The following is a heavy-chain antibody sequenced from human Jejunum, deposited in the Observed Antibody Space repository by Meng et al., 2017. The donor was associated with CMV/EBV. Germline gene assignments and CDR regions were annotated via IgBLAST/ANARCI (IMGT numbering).Heavy chain of an antibody. Sequence: YDFTNFWIGWVRQMPGTGLEWMGIIYPRDSDTRYSPSFQGQVTISADKSISTAYLQWSSLKASDTAIYYCARRSTLLPNSYSGMDVWGQGTTVTVSS. CDR1: YDFTNFW. D-gene: IGHD2-2*01. CDR2: IYPRDSDT. V-gene: IGHV5-51*01. J-gene: IGHJ6*02. CDR3: ARRSTLLPNSYSGMDV.